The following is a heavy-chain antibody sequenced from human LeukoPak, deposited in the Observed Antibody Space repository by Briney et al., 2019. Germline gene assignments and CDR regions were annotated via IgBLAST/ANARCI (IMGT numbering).Heavy chain of an antibody. CDR2: IIPIFGTA. V-gene: IGHV1-69*05. D-gene: IGHD3-16*02. J-gene: IGHJ6*03. Sequence: SVKVPCKASGGTFRSNPISWVRQPPAKGLEWMGGIIPIFGTANYAQKFQGRVTITTDESTSTAYMELSSLRSEDTAVYYCARALVDYYYYYMDVWGKGTTVTVSS. CDR3: ARALVDYYYYYMDV. CDR1: GGTFRSNP.